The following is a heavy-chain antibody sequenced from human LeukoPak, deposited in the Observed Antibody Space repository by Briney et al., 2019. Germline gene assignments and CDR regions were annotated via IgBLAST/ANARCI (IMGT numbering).Heavy chain of an antibody. J-gene: IGHJ6*04. D-gene: IGHD6-13*01. CDR2: ISGSGGST. CDR3: AKDQQQLVLHYYYYYGMDV. CDR1: GFTFSSYA. Sequence: GGSLRLSCAASGFTFSSYAMSWVRQAPGKGLEWVSAISGSGGSTFYADSVKGRFTISRDNSKNTLYLQMNSLRAEDTAVYYCAKDQQQLVLHYYYYYGMDVWGKGTTVTVSS. V-gene: IGHV3-23*01.